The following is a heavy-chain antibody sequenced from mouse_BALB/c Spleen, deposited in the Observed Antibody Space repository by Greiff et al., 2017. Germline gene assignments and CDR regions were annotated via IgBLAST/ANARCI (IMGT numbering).Heavy chain of an antibody. V-gene: IGHV2-9*02. Sequence: VQLVESGPGLVAPSQSLSITCTVSGFSLTSYGVHWVRQPPGKGLEWLGVIWAGGSTNYNSALMSRLSISKDNSKSQVFLKMNSLQTDDTAMYYCARDLYGKPRWAMDYWGQGTSVTVSS. D-gene: IGHD2-1*01. J-gene: IGHJ4*01. CDR3: ARDLYGKPRWAMDY. CDR2: IWAGGST. CDR1: GFSLTSYG.